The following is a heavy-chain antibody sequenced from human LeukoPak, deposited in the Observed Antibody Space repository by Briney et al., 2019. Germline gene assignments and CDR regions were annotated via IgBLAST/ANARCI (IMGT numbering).Heavy chain of an antibody. CDR2: IYTSGST. V-gene: IGHV4-4*07. Sequence: PSETLSLTCTVSGGSISSYYCTWIRQPAGKGLEWIGRIYTSGSTNYNPSLKSRVTMSVDTSKNQFSLKLTSVTAADTAVYYCARGGGYCSSSGCSANWGQGTLVTVSS. CDR3: ARGGGYCSSSGCSAN. D-gene: IGHD2-2*01. J-gene: IGHJ4*02. CDR1: GGSISSYY.